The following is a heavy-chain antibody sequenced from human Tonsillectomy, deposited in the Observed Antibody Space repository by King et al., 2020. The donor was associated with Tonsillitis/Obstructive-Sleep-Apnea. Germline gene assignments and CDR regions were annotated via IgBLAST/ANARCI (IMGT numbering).Heavy chain of an antibody. CDR3: ASGIEQQLVPFDY. D-gene: IGHD6-13*01. CDR2: IIPILDIA. CDR1: GGTFSSYA. V-gene: IGHV1-69*10. J-gene: IGHJ4*02. Sequence: EQLVQSGAEVKKPGSSVKVSCKASGGTFSSYAISWVRQAPGQGLEWMGGIIPILDIANYAQKFQGRVTITADKSTSTAYMELSSLRSEDTAVYYCASGIEQQLVPFDYWGQGTLVTVSS.